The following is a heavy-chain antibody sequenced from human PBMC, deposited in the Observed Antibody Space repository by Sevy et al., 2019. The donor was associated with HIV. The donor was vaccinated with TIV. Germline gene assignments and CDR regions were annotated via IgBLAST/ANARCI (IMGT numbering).Heavy chain of an antibody. Sequence: SETLSLTCAVSGGSASSGDHYWNWIRQHPGKGLEWIGYISNSGSTDYNPSLKCRASISVDTSKKQFSLKLTLTSVTAADTAMYYCARGQRYEFCSGYPDYFDYWGQGTLVTVSS. D-gene: IGHD3-3*01. CDR1: GGSASSGDHY. V-gene: IGHV4-31*11. CDR3: ARGQRYEFCSGYPDYFDY. J-gene: IGHJ4*02. CDR2: ISNSGST.